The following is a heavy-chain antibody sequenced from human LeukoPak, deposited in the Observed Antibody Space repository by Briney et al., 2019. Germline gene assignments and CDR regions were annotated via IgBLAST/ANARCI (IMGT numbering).Heavy chain of an antibody. Sequence: ASVKVSCKASGYTFTNYYMHWVRQAPGQGLEWMGIINPSGGGTSYAQKFQGRLTMTRDTSTTTVYMELSSLRSEDTAMYYCARVIAVAGTVYWGQGTLVTVSS. V-gene: IGHV1-46*01. CDR3: ARVIAVAGTVY. CDR1: GYTFTNYY. J-gene: IGHJ4*02. D-gene: IGHD6-19*01. CDR2: INPSGGGT.